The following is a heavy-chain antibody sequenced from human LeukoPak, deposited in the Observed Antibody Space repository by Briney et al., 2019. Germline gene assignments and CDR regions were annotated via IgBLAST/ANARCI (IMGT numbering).Heavy chain of an antibody. Sequence: PGGSLRLSCAASGLTVSSTYMSWVRQAPGKGLEWVSVIYSGGTTYYADSVKGRFTIPRDNSKSTLYLQMNSLRTEDTAVYYCARDLYDYGSYWGQGTLVTVSS. CDR1: GLTVSSTY. V-gene: IGHV3-66*01. J-gene: IGHJ4*02. D-gene: IGHD4/OR15-4a*01. CDR3: ARDLYDYGSY. CDR2: IYSGGTT.